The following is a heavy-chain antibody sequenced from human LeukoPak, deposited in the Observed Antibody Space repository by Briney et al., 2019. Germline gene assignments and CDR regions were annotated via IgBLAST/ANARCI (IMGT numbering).Heavy chain of an antibody. CDR2: IIPIFGTA. CDR1: GGTFSSYA. V-gene: IGHV1-69*05. J-gene: IGHJ6*03. CDR3: ASGRTRQNYYYYYMDV. Sequence: SVKVSCKASGGTFSSYAISWVRQAPGQGLEWMGGIIPIFGTANHAQKIQGRVTITTDESTRTAYMELSSLRSEDTAVHYCASGRTRQNYYYYYMDVWGKGPTVTVSS.